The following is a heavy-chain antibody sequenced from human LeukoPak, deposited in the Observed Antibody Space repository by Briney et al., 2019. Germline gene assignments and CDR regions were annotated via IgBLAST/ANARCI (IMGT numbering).Heavy chain of an antibody. J-gene: IGHJ3*02. V-gene: IGHV3-30*01. D-gene: IGHD3-10*01. CDR3: ARDKGSNYDDAFDI. Sequence: PGGSLRLSCAASGFTFSSYAMHWVRQAPGKGLESVTVIAYDGSNIYYADSVKGRFTISRDNSKNTLYMQMNSLRAEDTAVYYCARDKGSNYDDAFDIWGQGTMVTVSS. CDR1: GFTFSSYA. CDR2: IAYDGSNI.